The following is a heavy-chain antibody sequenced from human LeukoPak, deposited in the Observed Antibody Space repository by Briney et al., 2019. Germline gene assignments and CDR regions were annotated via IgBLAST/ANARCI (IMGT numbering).Heavy chain of an antibody. V-gene: IGHV1-8*01. J-gene: IGHJ4*02. CDR3: ARCITMVRGLIFSSVPRSFDY. Sequence: ASVKVSCKASGYTFTSYDINWLRQATGQGLEWMGWMNPNSGNKGYAQKFQGRVTMTRNTSMSTAYMKLSSVRSEDTAVYYCARCITMVRGLIFSSVPRSFDYWGQGTMVTVSS. CDR2: MNPNSGNK. CDR1: GYTFTSYD. D-gene: IGHD3-10*01.